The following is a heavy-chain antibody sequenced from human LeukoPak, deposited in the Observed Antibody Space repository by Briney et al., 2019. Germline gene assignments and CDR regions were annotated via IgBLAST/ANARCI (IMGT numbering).Heavy chain of an antibody. D-gene: IGHD4/OR15-4a*01. V-gene: IGHV3-48*03. CDR1: GFTFSSYE. J-gene: IGHJ4*02. Sequence: GGSLRLSCAASGFTFSSYEMTWVRQAPGKGLEWVSYISGSGSTIYYADSVRGRFTISRDNAKKSLYLQMNSLRAEDTAVYYCAREENGAKSALDYWGQGTLVTVSS. CDR3: AREENGAKSALDY. CDR2: ISGSGSTI.